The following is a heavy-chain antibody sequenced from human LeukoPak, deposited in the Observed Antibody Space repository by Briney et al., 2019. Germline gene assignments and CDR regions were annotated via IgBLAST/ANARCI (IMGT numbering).Heavy chain of an antibody. V-gene: IGHV4-38-2*02. J-gene: IGHJ5*02. CDR2: IYHSGGT. Sequence: SETLSLTCTVPGYSISSGYYWGWIRQPPGKGLEWIGTIYHSGGTYYNPSLKSRVTISVDTSKNQFSLKLTSVTAADTAVYYCARERGDNWNVGPWGQGTLVTVSS. CDR3: ARERGDNWNVGP. D-gene: IGHD1-20*01. CDR1: GYSISSGYY.